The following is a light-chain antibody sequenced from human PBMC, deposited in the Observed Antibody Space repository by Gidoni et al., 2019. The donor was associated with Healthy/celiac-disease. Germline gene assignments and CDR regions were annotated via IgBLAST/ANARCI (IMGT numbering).Light chain of an antibody. V-gene: IGLV2-14*01. CDR3: SSYTSSSTRV. CDR1: SSDVGCYNY. J-gene: IGLJ3*02. Sequence: QSALTQPASVSGSPGQSITISCTGTSSDVGCYNYVSLYQQHPGKAPKLMIYDVSNRPPGVSNRFSGSKSGNTASLTISGLQAEDEADYYCSSYTSSSTRVFGGGTKLTVL. CDR2: DVS.